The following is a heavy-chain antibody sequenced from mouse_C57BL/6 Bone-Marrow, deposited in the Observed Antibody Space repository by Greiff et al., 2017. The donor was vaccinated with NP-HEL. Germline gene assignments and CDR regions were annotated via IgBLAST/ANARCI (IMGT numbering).Heavy chain of an antibody. CDR3: TTHWSFDY. D-gene: IGHD4-1*01. CDR1: GFNIKDDY. CDR2: IDPENGDT. V-gene: IGHV14-4*01. J-gene: IGHJ2*01. Sequence: PLQQSGAELVRPGASVKLSCTASGFNIKDDYMHWVKQRPEQGLEWIGWIDPENGDTEYASKFQGKATITADTSSNTAYLQLSSLTSEDTAVYYCTTHWSFDYWGQGTTLTVSS.